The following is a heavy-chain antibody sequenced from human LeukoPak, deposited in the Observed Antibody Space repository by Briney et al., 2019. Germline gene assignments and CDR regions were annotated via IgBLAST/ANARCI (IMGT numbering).Heavy chain of an antibody. CDR2: IKQDGSEK. CDR3: AKDPTYYDFWSGYLPMDV. J-gene: IGHJ6*03. D-gene: IGHD3-3*01. V-gene: IGHV3-7*01. Sequence: GGSLRLSCAASGFTVINKYMSWVRQAPGKGLEWVANIKQDGSEKYYVDSVKGRFTISRDNAKNTLYLQMNSLRAEDTAVYYCAKDPTYYDFWSGYLPMDVWGKGTTVTVSS. CDR1: GFTVINKY.